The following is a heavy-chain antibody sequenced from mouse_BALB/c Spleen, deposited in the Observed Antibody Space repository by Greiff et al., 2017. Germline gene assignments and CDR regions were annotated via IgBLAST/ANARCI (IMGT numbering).Heavy chain of an antibody. D-gene: IGHD1-1*01. CDR3: TLTTVFPYYFAY. V-gene: IGHV1S81*02. CDR2: INPSNGGT. J-gene: IGHJ2*01. Sequence: QVQLQQSGAELVKPGASVKLSCKASGYTFTSYYMYWVKQRPGQGLEWIGEINPSNGGTNFNEKFKSKATLTVDKSSSTAYMQLSSLTSEDSAVYYCTLTTVFPYYFAYWGQGTTLTVSS. CDR1: GYTFTSYY.